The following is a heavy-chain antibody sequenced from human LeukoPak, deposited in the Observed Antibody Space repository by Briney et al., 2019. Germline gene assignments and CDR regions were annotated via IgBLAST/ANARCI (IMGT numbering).Heavy chain of an antibody. D-gene: IGHD4-17*01. V-gene: IGHV3-23*01. CDR3: AKLQTTVTPTAKYYYGMDV. CDR1: GFTFSSYA. Sequence: GGSLRLSCAASGFTFSSYAMSWVRQAPGKGLEWVSAISGSGGSTYYADSVKGRFTISRDNSKNTLYLQMNSLRAEDTAVYYCAKLQTTVTPTAKYYYGMDVWGQGTTVTVSS. J-gene: IGHJ6*02. CDR2: ISGSGGST.